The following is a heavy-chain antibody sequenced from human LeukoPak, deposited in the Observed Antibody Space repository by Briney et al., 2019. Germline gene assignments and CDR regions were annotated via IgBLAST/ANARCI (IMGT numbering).Heavy chain of an antibody. D-gene: IGHD6-19*01. V-gene: IGHV4-59*01. CDR1: GGSISSYY. CDR3: ARYFSSGWYFFDY. J-gene: IGHJ4*02. CDR2: IYYSGST. Sequence: SETLSLTCTVSGGSISSYYWSWIRQPPGKGLEWLGYIYYSGSTNYNPSLKSRVTISVDTSKNQFSLKLSSVTAADTAVYYCARYFSSGWYFFDYWGQGTLVTVSS.